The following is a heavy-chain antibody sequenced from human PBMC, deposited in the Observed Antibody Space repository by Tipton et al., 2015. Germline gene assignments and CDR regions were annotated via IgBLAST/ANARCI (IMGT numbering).Heavy chain of an antibody. CDR1: AYPISSDYY. CDR2: ISHSGNT. J-gene: IGHJ2*01. D-gene: IGHD4-23*01. Sequence: TLSLTCAVSAYPISSDYYWGWIRQPPGKGLEWIGSISHSGNTYYNPSLKSRVTMSRDTSKNQFSLKLSSVTAADTAVYYCARALFYGGNTDWYFDLWGRGTLVTVSS. CDR3: ARALFYGGNTDWYFDL. V-gene: IGHV4-38-2*01.